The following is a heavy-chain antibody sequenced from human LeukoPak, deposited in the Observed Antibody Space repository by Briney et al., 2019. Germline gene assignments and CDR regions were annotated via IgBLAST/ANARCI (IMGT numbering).Heavy chain of an antibody. Sequence: SETLSLTCTVSGGSISSHYWSWIRQPPGKGLEWIGYIYYSGSTNYNPSLKSRVTISVDTSKNQFSLKLSSVTAADTAVYYCAREVSALFDYWGQGTLVTVSS. V-gene: IGHV4-59*11. CDR3: AREVSALFDY. CDR1: GGSISSHY. J-gene: IGHJ4*02. D-gene: IGHD2-2*01. CDR2: IYYSGST.